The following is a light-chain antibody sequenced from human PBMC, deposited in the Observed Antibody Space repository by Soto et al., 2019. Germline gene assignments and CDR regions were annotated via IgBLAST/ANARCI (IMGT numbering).Light chain of an antibody. Sequence: EIVLTQSPGTLSLSPGERATLSCRASQSVSSAYLAWYQQIPGQAPRLLIYGASSRATGIPDRFSGSGSGTDFTLTLSGLEPEDFAVYYCQQSGSSFYTLGQGTKLEIK. CDR2: GAS. CDR3: QQSGSSFYT. CDR1: QSVSSAY. J-gene: IGKJ2*01. V-gene: IGKV3-20*01.